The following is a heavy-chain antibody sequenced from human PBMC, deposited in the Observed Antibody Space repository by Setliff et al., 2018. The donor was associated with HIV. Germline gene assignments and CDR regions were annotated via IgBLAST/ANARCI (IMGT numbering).Heavy chain of an antibody. CDR1: GGSISSNNYY. V-gene: IGHV4-39*07. J-gene: IGHJ4*02. CDR3: ASSGGLGSYFLY. Sequence: SETLSLTCTVSGGSISSNNYYWGWIRQPPGKGLEWIGSIYYTGSTNYNPSLKSRVTISVDTSKNQFSLKLSSVTAADTAVYYCASSGGLGSYFLYWGQGTLVTVSS. D-gene: IGHD3-10*01. CDR2: IYYTGST.